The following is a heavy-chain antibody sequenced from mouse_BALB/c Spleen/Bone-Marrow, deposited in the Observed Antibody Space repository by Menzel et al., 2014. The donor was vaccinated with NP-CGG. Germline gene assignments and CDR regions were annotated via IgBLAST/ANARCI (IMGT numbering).Heavy chain of an antibody. CDR1: GYSITSDYA. Sequence: EVQLVESGPGLVKPSQSLSLTCTVTGYSITSDYAWNWIRQFPGNKLEWMGYIRYSGSTSYNPSLKSRISITRDTSKNQFFLQLNSVTTEDTATYYCARRYDGYYGYFDVWGAGTTVIVSS. D-gene: IGHD2-3*01. CDR3: ARRYDGYYGYFDV. CDR2: IRYSGST. J-gene: IGHJ1*01. V-gene: IGHV3-2*02.